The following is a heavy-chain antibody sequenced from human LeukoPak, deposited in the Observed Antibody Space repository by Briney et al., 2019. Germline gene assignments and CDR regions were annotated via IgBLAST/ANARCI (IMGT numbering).Heavy chain of an antibody. CDR1: GFTFSSYA. CDR3: ARDMDYRPIGNYYYGY. Sequence: PEGSLRLSCAASGFTFSSYAMHWVRQAPGKGLEWVAVISYDGSNKYYADSVKGRFTISRDNSKNTLYLQMNSLRAEDTAVYYCARDMDYRPIGNYYYGYWGQGTLVIVSS. J-gene: IGHJ4*02. V-gene: IGHV3-30*04. D-gene: IGHD1-7*01. CDR2: ISYDGSNK.